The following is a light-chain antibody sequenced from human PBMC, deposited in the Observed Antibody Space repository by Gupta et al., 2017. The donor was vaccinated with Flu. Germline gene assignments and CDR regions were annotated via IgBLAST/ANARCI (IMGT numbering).Light chain of an antibody. CDR3: MQGSHWPWA. CDR2: RVS. J-gene: IGKJ1*01. CDR1: QGLVYSDGNTY. V-gene: IGKV2-30*01. Sequence: DVVMTQSPLSLPVTLGQPASISCRSSQGLVYSDGNTYLHWFQQRPGQSPRRLIYRVSYRESGVPDRFSGSGSGTNFTLKISRVEAEDVGIYFCMQGSHWPWAFGQGTTVEIK.